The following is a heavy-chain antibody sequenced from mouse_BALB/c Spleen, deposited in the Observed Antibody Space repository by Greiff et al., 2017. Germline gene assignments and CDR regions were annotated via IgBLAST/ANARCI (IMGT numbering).Heavy chain of an antibody. CDR1: GFTFSSYT. CDR3: ARQGRRSYFDY. J-gene: IGHJ2*01. D-gene: IGHD2-12*01. Sequence: EVQRVESGGGLVQPGGSLKLSCAASGFTFSSYTMSWVRQTPEKRLEWVAYISNGGGSTYYPDTVKGRFTISRDNAKNTLYLQMSSLKSEDTAMYYCARQGRRSYFDYWGQGTTLTVSS. CDR2: ISNGGGST. V-gene: IGHV5-12-2*01.